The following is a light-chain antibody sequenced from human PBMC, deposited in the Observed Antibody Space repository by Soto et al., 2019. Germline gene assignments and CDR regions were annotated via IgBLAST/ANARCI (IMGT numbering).Light chain of an antibody. V-gene: IGLV1-47*02. CDR1: DSNIGSNS. J-gene: IGLJ1*01. CDR3: AAWDDNLNAYV. Sequence: QSVLTQPPSASGTAGQGVTISCSGGDSNIGSNSVYWYQHLPRMAPKLLIYLGDQRASGVSDRFSGSKSGTSASLAINGLRSDDEADYYCAAWDDNLNAYVFGSGTKLTVL. CDR2: LGD.